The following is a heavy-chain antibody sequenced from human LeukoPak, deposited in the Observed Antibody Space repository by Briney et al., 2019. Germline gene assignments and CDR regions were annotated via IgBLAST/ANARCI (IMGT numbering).Heavy chain of an antibody. CDR2: ISYDGSNK. D-gene: IGHD6-13*01. J-gene: IGHJ4*02. Sequence: PGGSLRLSCAASGFTFSSYAMHWVRQAPGKGLEWVAVISYDGSNKYYADSVKGRFTISRDNSKNTLYLQMNSLRAEDTAVYYCAREGHGSRYSVGNDYWGQGTLVTVSS. CDR1: GFTFSSYA. V-gene: IGHV3-30-3*01. CDR3: AREGHGSRYSVGNDY.